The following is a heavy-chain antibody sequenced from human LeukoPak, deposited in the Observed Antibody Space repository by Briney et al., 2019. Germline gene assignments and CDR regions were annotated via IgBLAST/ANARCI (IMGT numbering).Heavy chain of an antibody. V-gene: IGHV5-51*01. Sequence: GESLKISCKGSGYSFTSFWIAWARQMPGKGLGWMGIIYPSDSDTRYRPSFQRQVTISADKSISTAYLQWSSLKASDTAMYYCARLGLQYLLDVWGKGTTVTIS. CDR1: GYSFTSFW. D-gene: IGHD4-11*01. CDR2: IYPSDSDT. J-gene: IGHJ6*03. CDR3: ARLGLQYLLDV.